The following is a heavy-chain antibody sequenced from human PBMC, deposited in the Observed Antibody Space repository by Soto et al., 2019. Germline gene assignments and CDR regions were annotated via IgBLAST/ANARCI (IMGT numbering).Heavy chain of an antibody. J-gene: IGHJ6*03. V-gene: IGHV1-3*01. CDR3: ASGPFYGDYLLKMKGYYYYFMDF. D-gene: IGHD4-17*01. Sequence: ASVKVSCKASGYTFTSYAMHWVRQAPGQRLEWMGWINAGNGNTKYSQKFQGRVTITRDTSASTAYMELSSLRSEDTAVYYCASGPFYGDYLLKMKGYYYYFMDFWGKGSTVTVSS. CDR2: INAGNGNT. CDR1: GYTFTSYA.